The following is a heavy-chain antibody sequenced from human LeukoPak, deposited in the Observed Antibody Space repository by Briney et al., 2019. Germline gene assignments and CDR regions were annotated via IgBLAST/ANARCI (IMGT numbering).Heavy chain of an antibody. J-gene: IGHJ4*02. Sequence: PSETLSLTCAVPGGSISSSNWWSWVRPPPGKGLEWIGEIYHIGIITYNPSLKIRFTISVDKSKNQFSLKLSSVTAADTAVYYCARHAPLVRGVIYYFDHWGQGTLVTVSS. CDR3: ARHAPLVRGVIYYFDH. CDR1: GGSISSSNW. D-gene: IGHD3-10*01. CDR2: IYHIGII. V-gene: IGHV4-4*02.